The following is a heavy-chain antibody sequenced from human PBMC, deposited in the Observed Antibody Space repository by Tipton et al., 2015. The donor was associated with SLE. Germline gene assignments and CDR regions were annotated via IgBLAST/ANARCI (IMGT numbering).Heavy chain of an antibody. D-gene: IGHD6-19*01. V-gene: IGHV4-39*01. CDR2: IYYSGTT. CDR3: ARTGSLYSSGWYQ. J-gene: IGHJ4*02. Sequence: TLSLTCTVSGDSISRGTYYWGWIRQPPGKGLEWIGSIYYSGTTYYNPSLKSRLTISVDTSKNQFSLKLNSVTAADTAVYYCARTGSLYSSGWYQWGQGTLVTVSS. CDR1: GDSISRGTYY.